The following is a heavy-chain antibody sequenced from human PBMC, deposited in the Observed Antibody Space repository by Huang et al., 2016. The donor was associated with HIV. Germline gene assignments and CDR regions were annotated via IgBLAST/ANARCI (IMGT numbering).Heavy chain of an antibody. CDR1: GSSISSSYY. V-gene: IGHV4-39*01. J-gene: IGHJ4*02. CDR3: ARPLTGTTALGY. CDR2: IYYSGNI. Sequence: QLQLQESGPGLVKPSETLSLTCTVSGSSISSSYYWGWIRQPPGKGLEWIGNIYYSGNISYNPSLKSRVTISVDTSKNHISLKVDSVTAADTAVYYCARPLTGTTALGYWGPGTLVTVSS. D-gene: IGHD1-20*01.